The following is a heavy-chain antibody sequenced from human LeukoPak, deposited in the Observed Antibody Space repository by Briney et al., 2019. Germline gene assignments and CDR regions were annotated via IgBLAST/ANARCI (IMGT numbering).Heavy chain of an antibody. D-gene: IGHD2-2*01. J-gene: IGHJ3*02. CDR2: INHSGST. Sequence: SETLSLTCAVYGGSFSGYYWSWIRQPPGKGLEWIGEINHSGSTNYNPSLKSRVTISVDTSKNQFSPKLSSVTAADTAVYYCAREGDPIVVVPAAIAAFDIWGQGTMVTVSS. CDR3: AREGDPIVVVPAAIAAFDI. V-gene: IGHV4-34*01. CDR1: GGSFSGYY.